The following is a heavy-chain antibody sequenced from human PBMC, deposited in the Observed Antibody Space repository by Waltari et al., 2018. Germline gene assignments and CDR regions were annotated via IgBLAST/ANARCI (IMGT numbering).Heavy chain of an antibody. CDR1: GGSISSNY. V-gene: IGHV4-59*01. D-gene: IGHD6-19*01. J-gene: IGHJ4*02. CDR2: IYYSGST. Sequence: QVQLQESGPGLVKPSETLSLTCTVSGGSISSNYWSWIRQPPGKVLEWSWYIYYSGSTNYNPPLTSRVTISVDTSKTRFSLKRSSVTAADTAVYYCARVAVAGTDIDYWGQGTLVTVSS. CDR3: ARVAVAGTDIDY.